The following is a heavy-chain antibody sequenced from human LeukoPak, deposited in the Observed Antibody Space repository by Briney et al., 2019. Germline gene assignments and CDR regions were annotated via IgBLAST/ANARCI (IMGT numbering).Heavy chain of an antibody. D-gene: IGHD3-3*01. J-gene: IGHJ4*02. V-gene: IGHV3-48*03. CDR3: ARGGITIFGVVINPFDY. CDR1: GFTFSSYE. Sequence: GGSLRLSCAASGFTFSSYEMNWVRQAPGKGLEWVSYISSSGSTIYYADSVKGRFTISRDNAKNSLYLQMNSLRAEDTAVYYCARGGITIFGVVINPFDYWGQGTLVTVSS. CDR2: ISSSGSTI.